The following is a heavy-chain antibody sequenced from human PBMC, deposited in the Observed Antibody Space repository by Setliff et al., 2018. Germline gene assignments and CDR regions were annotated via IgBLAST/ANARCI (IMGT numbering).Heavy chain of an antibody. CDR3: ARERQGGFLEWAPFDS. D-gene: IGHD3-3*01. J-gene: IGHJ4*02. Sequence: KPSETLSLTCSVSGGIIYDHWWTWIRQPAGAGLEWIGRIYSDGSADYNPSLRSRVTISVDKSKNQVFLKLTSMTAADTALYFCARERQGGFLEWAPFDSWGQGVVVTVSS. CDR2: IYSDGSA. CDR1: GGIIYDHW. V-gene: IGHV4-4*07.